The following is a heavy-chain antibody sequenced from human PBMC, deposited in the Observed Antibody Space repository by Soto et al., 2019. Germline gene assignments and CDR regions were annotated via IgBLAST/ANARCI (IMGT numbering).Heavy chain of an antibody. J-gene: IGHJ4*02. V-gene: IGHV3-21*01. Sequence: PGGSLRLSCAASGFTFSSYSMNWVRQAPGKGLEWVSSLSSSSGHIYYADSVKGRFTISRDNAKNSLYLQMNSLRAEDTAVCYCVRHWLATREFDYWGQGTLVTVSS. D-gene: IGHD1-26*01. CDR3: VRHWLATREFDY. CDR1: GFTFSSYS. CDR2: LSSSSGHI.